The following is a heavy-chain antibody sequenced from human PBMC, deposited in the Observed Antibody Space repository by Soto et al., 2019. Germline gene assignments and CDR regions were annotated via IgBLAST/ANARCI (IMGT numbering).Heavy chain of an antibody. CDR3: AKGGYGHGYIDY. Sequence: QVQLVESGGGVVQPGRSLRLSCAASRFTFSSWGMYWVRQAPGKGLEWVALISSDGSNKYYADSVKGRFTISRDNSENTLYLQMDSLRTEDTAVYYCAKGGYGHGYIDYWGQGTLVTGSS. D-gene: IGHD5-18*01. J-gene: IGHJ4*02. V-gene: IGHV3-30*18. CDR1: RFTFSSWG. CDR2: ISSDGSNK.